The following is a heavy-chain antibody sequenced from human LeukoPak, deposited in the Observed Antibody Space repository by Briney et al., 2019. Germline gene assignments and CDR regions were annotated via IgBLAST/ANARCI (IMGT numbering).Heavy chain of an antibody. CDR3: ASGLFYMDV. J-gene: IGHJ6*03. D-gene: IGHD6-25*01. Sequence: SETLSLTCTVSGGSISSSSYYWGWIRQPPGKGLEWIGSIYYSGSTYYNPSLKSRVTISVDTSKNQFSLKLSPVTAADTAVYYCASGLFYMDVWGKGTTVTVSS. CDR2: IYYSGST. CDR1: GGSISSSSYY. V-gene: IGHV4-39*01.